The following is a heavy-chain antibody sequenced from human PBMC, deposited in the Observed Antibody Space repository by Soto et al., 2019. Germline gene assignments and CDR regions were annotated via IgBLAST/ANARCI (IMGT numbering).Heavy chain of an antibody. CDR1: GFTFKNYD. D-gene: IGHD3-10*01. J-gene: IGHJ4*02. CDR2: ISGSGGVT. CDR3: AKDRQFRSYYESAGHYNN. Sequence: EVQLLESGGGLVQPGGSLRLSCVASGFTFKNYDMRWVRQAPGKGLEWVSGISGSGGVTYYADSVKGRFTISRDNSKNTLYLQMNSLRANDTAVYYCAKDRQFRSYYESAGHYNNWGQGTLVTVYS. V-gene: IGHV3-23*01.